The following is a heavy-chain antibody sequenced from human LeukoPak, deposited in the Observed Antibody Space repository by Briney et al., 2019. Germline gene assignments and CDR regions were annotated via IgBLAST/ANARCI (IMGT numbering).Heavy chain of an antibody. D-gene: IGHD2-15*01. V-gene: IGHV3-48*03. CDR1: GFTFSSYE. J-gene: IGHJ4*02. CDR3: AAGPHIVVVVAANPSPHFDY. Sequence: GGSLRLSCAASGFTFSSYEMNWVRQAPGKGLEWVSYISSSGSTIYYTDSVKGRFTISRDNAKNSLYLQMNSLRAEDTAVYYCAAGPHIVVVVAANPSPHFDYWGQGTLVTVSS. CDR2: ISSSGSTI.